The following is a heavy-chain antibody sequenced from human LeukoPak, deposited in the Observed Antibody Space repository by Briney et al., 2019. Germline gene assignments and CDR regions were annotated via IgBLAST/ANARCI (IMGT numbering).Heavy chain of an antibody. J-gene: IGHJ4*02. Sequence: SVKVSCKASGYTFTSYGISWVRQAPGQGLEWMGGIIPIFGTANYAQKFQGRVTITADESTSTAYMELSSLRSEDTAVYYCATPGPLGYCSSTSCYFSYWGQGTLVTVSS. CDR3: ATPGPLGYCSSTSCYFSY. CDR1: GYTFTSYG. V-gene: IGHV1-69*13. D-gene: IGHD2-2*01. CDR2: IIPIFGTA.